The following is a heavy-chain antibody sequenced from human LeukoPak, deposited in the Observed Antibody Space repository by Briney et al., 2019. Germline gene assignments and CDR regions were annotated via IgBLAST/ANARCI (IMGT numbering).Heavy chain of an antibody. D-gene: IGHD3-22*01. CDR2: IYYSGST. CDR1: GGSISSYY. CDR3: ARATYYYDSSGPNFDY. Sequence: SETLSLTCTVSGGSISSYYWSWIRQPPGKGLEWIGYIYYSGSTNYNPSLKSRVTISVDTSKNQFSLKLSSVTAADTAVYYCARATYYYDSSGPNFDYWGQGTLVTVSS. V-gene: IGHV4-59*08. J-gene: IGHJ4*02.